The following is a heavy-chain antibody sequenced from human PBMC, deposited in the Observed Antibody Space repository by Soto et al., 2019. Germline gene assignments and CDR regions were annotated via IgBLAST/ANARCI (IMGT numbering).Heavy chain of an antibody. Sequence: SETLSLTCAVYGGSFSGYYWSWIRQPPGKGLEWIGEINHSGSTNYNPSLKSRVTISVDTSKNQFSLKLSSVTAADTAVYYCATAGGYDFCSGSNWFDPWGQGTLVTVSS. V-gene: IGHV4-34*01. CDR2: INHSGST. J-gene: IGHJ5*02. D-gene: IGHD3-3*01. CDR3: ATAGGYDFCSGSNWFDP. CDR1: GGSFSGYY.